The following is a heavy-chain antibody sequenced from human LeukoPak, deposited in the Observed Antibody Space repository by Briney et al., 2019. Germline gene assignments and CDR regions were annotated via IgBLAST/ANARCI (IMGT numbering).Heavy chain of an antibody. V-gene: IGHV4-34*01. CDR1: GGSFSGYF. CDR2: INHSGNT. Sequence: SETLSLTCAVYGGSFSGYFWSWIRQPPGKGLEWIGEINHSGNTNYNPSLKSRVTISVDTSKNQFSLKLSSVTAADTAVYYCARERVWRYCGGDSCGWFDPWGQGTLVTVSS. D-gene: IGHD2-21*02. CDR3: ARERVWRYCGGDSCGWFDP. J-gene: IGHJ5*02.